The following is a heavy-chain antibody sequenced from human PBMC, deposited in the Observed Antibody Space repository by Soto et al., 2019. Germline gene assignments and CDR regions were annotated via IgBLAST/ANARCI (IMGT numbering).Heavy chain of an antibody. V-gene: IGHV1-24*01. J-gene: IGHJ4*02. D-gene: IGHD5-12*01. CDR3: ATDQGGYDRWFQPTYFDY. Sequence: QVQLVQSGAEVKKPGASVKVSCKVSGYTLTELSMHWVRQAPGKGLEWMGGFDPEDGETIYAQKFQGRVTMTEDTSTDTAYMELSSLRSEDTAVYYCATDQGGYDRWFQPTYFDYWGQGTLVTVSS. CDR1: GYTLTELS. CDR2: FDPEDGET.